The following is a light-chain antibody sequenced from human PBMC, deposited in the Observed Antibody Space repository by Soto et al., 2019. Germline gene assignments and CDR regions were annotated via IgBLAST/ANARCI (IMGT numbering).Light chain of an antibody. J-gene: IGKJ4*01. CDR3: QQYLDPLHT. Sequence: DIVMTQSQDSLAVSLGERATINCKSSQSLFKSSNNKNYLAWYQQKPGQPPKLLMYWASTRESGVPDRFSGRGSGTDFTLTISSLRADDVAVYHCQQYLDPLHTFGGGTKVEI. CDR2: WAS. CDR1: QSLFKSSNNKNY. V-gene: IGKV4-1*01.